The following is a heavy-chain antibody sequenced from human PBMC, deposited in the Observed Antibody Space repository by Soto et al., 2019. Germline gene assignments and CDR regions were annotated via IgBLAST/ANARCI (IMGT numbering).Heavy chain of an antibody. CDR1: GFIFSSYA. Sequence: GGSLRLSCAASGFIFSSYAMSWVRQAPGKGLEWVSVIGAGSDYTYYADSVKGRLTISRDNSKNTLYLQMNNLRAEDTALYYCARGYSSGWYPPGDYWGQGTVVTVSS. CDR3: ARGYSSGWYPPGDY. V-gene: IGHV3-23*01. CDR2: IGAGSDYT. J-gene: IGHJ4*02. D-gene: IGHD6-19*01.